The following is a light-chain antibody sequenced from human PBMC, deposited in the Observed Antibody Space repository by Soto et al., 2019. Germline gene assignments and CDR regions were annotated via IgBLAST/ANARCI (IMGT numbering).Light chain of an antibody. J-gene: IGLJ1*01. Sequence: QSALTQPPSVSGAPGQRVTISCTGSSSNIGAGYDVHWYQQLPGTAPKLLIYANINRPSGVPDRFSGSKSGTSASLAITELQAEDEADYYCGSWDSSLSAYVFGTGTKVTVL. CDR2: ANI. CDR1: SSNIGAGYD. CDR3: GSWDSSLSAYV. V-gene: IGLV1-40*01.